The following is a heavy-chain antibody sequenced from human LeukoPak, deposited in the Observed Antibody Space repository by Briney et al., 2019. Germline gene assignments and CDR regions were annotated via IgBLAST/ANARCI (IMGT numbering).Heavy chain of an antibody. Sequence: GGSLGLSCAASGFTFSSYAMSWVRQAPGKGLEWVSAISGSGGSTYYADSVKGRFTISRDNSKNTLYLQMNSLRAEDTAVYYCAKGRWLQNSGFDYWGQGTLVTVSS. CDR2: ISGSGGST. J-gene: IGHJ4*02. V-gene: IGHV3-23*01. D-gene: IGHD5-24*01. CDR1: GFTFSSYA. CDR3: AKGRWLQNSGFDY.